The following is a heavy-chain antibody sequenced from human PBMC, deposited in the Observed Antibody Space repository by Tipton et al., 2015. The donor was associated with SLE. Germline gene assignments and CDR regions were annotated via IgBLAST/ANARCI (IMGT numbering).Heavy chain of an antibody. Sequence: QSGPEVKKPGSSVKVSCKASGDTFSSYTISWVRQAPGQGLEWMGRIIPILGIANYAQKFQGRVTITADKSTSAAYMELSSLRSEDTAVYYCARADTMVRAYYYGMDVWGQGTTVTVSS. V-gene: IGHV1-69*04. CDR2: IIPILGIA. J-gene: IGHJ6*02. CDR1: GDTFSSYT. CDR3: ARADTMVRAYYYGMDV. D-gene: IGHD3-10*01.